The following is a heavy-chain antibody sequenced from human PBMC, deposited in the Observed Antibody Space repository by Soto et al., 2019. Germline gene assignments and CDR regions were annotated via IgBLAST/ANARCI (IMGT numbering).Heavy chain of an antibody. CDR1: GGSIGSYY. V-gene: IGHV4-59*01. Sequence: PSETLSLTCTVSGGSIGSYYWSWIRQPPGKGLEWIGYIYYSGSTNYNPSLKSRVTISVDTSKNQFSLKLSSVTAADTAVYYCARGVTFFGLVRRFWCAPWGRGT. D-gene: IGHD3-3*01. CDR2: IYYSGST. CDR3: ARGVTFFGLVRRFWCAP. J-gene: IGHJ5*02.